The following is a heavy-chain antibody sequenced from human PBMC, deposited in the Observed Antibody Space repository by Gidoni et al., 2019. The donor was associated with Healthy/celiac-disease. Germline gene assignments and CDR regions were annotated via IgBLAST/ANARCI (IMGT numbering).Heavy chain of an antibody. J-gene: IGHJ4*02. V-gene: IGHV4-39*01. D-gene: IGHD6-19*01. CDR2: IYYSGST. CDR3: ASQTLHPSGYSSGEVNY. Sequence: SIYYSGSTYYNPSLKSRVTISVDTSKNQFSLKLSSVTAADTAVYYCASQTLHPSGYSSGEVNYWGQGTLVTVSS.